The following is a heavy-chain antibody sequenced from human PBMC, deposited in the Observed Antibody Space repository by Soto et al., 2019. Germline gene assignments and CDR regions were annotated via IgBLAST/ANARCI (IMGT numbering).Heavy chain of an antibody. CDR3: ARGLYIIMILVVPRISVFDI. J-gene: IGHJ3*02. Sequence: PSETLSLTCAVYGGSFSGYYWSWIRQPPGKGLEWIGEINHSGSTNYNPSLKSRVTISVDTSKNQFSLKLSSVTAADTAVYYCARGLYIIMILVVPRISVFDIWAKGTMVT. CDR1: GGSFSGYY. CDR2: INHSGST. D-gene: IGHD3-22*01. V-gene: IGHV4-34*01.